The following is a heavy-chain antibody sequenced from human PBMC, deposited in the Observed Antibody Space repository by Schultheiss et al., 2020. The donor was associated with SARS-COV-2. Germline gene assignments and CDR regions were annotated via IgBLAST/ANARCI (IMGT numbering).Heavy chain of an antibody. V-gene: IGHV1-69*05. J-gene: IGHJ6*02. Sequence: SVKVSCKASGYTFTSYDINWVRQATGQGLEWMGGIIPLFGTANYAQKFQGRVTMTTDTSTSTAYMELRSLRSDDTAVYYCGVSSSWYANYYYGMDVWGQGTTVTVSS. CDR1: GYTFTSYD. D-gene: IGHD6-13*01. CDR3: GVSSSWYANYYYGMDV. CDR2: IIPLFGTA.